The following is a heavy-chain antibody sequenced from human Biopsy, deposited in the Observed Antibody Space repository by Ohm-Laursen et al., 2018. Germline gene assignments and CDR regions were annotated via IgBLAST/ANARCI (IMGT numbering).Heavy chain of an antibody. CDR2: VSTYNGNT. J-gene: IGHJ4*02. CDR3: ARVREGGLLDY. D-gene: IGHD3-16*01. Sequence: ASSVTVSCKGSGYIFTSFGVSWVRQAPGHGLEWMGWVSTYNGNTEYEQKFQGRVTMTTDTSANTAYMELRSLRSDDTAVYFCARVREGGLLDYWGQGILVTVSS. CDR1: GYIFTSFG. V-gene: IGHV1-18*01.